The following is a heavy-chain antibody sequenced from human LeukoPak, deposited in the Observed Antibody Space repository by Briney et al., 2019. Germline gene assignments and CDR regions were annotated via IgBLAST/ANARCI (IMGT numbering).Heavy chain of an antibody. CDR1: GGSISSGDYY. CDR3: ARAPWDYGSGSYSVQFDY. CDR2: IYYSGST. V-gene: IGHV4-30-4*01. J-gene: IGHJ4*02. Sequence: PSETLSLTCTVSGGSISSGDYYWSWVRQPPGEGLEWIGYIYYSGSTYYNPSLKSRVTISLHTSKNQFYLKLSSVTAADTAVYYCARAPWDYGSGSYSVQFDYWGQGTLVTVSS. D-gene: IGHD3-10*01.